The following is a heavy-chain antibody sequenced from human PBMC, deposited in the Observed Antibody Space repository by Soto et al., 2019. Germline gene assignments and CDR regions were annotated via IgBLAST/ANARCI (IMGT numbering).Heavy chain of an antibody. CDR1: GFSFSSYG. Sequence: GGSLRLSCAAYGFSFSSYGMHWVRQAPGKGLEWVSVFSGSAGITYYADSVKGRFTISRDNSKNTLYLQMNSLRAEDTAVYYYAKAYCSSTSCYVDYWGQGTLVTVSS. CDR3: AKAYCSSTSCYVDY. J-gene: IGHJ4*02. V-gene: IGHV3-23*01. D-gene: IGHD2-2*01. CDR2: FSGSAGIT.